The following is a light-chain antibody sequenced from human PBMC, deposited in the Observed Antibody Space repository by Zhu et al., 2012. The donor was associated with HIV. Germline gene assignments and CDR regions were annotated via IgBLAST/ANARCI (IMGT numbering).Light chain of an antibody. Sequence: EIVLTQSPDIMSLSPGQTTILSCKASQSVSSLAWYQQKPGQAPRPLIYGASDRASGVPDRFSGSGSGTDFTLSISRLEPEDFAVYYCHQYDNSWTFGQGTKVEIK. CDR1: QSVSS. J-gene: IGKJ1*01. CDR2: GAS. V-gene: IGKV3-20*01. CDR3: HQYDNSWT.